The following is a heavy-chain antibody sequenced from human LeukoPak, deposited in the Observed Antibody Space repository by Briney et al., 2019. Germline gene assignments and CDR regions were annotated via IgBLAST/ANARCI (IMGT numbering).Heavy chain of an antibody. CDR1: GFTFSSYS. CDR3: ARGPWTGDTYYYYYMDV. D-gene: IGHD3/OR15-3a*01. V-gene: IGHV3-21*01. J-gene: IGHJ6*03. CDR2: ISSSSYI. Sequence: KPGGSLRLSCAASGFTFSSYSMNWVRQAPGKGLEWVSSISSSSYIYYADSVKGRFTISRDNAKNSLYLQMNSLRAEDTAVYYCARGPWTGDTYYYYYMDVWGKGTTVTVSS.